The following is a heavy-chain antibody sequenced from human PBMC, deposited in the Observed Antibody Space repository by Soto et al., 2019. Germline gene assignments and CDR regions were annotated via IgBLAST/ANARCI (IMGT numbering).Heavy chain of an antibody. CDR3: AKDTVAIPAAGAAFDI. V-gene: IGHV3-23*01. D-gene: IGHD6-13*01. Sequence: SGGSLRLSCAASGFTFSSYAMSWVRQAPGKGLEWVSAISGSGGSTYYADSVKGRFTISRDNSKNTLYLQMNSLRAEDTAVYYCAKDTVAIPAAGAAFDIWGQGTMVTVSS. CDR1: GFTFSSYA. CDR2: ISGSGGST. J-gene: IGHJ3*02.